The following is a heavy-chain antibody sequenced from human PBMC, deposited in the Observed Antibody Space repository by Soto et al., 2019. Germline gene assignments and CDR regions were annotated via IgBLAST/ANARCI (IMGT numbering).Heavy chain of an antibody. J-gene: IGHJ4*02. Sequence: SETLSLTCTVSGGSISSGDYYWSWIHQPPGKGLEWIGYIYYSGSTYYNPSLKSRVTISVDTSKNQFSLKLSSVTAADTAVYYCARDQQGLRYFDYWGQGTLVTVSS. CDR1: GGSISSGDYY. CDR3: ARDQQGLRYFDY. CDR2: IYYSGST. V-gene: IGHV4-30-4*01. D-gene: IGHD4-17*01.